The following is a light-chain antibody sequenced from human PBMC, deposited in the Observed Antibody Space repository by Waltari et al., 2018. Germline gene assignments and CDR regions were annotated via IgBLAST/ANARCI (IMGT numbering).Light chain of an antibody. V-gene: IGKV1-NL1*01. CDR1: QGIGNN. CDR2: RAS. CDR3: QQGYSYPPWT. Sequence: DIQMTQSPSSLSASVGDTVTITCQASQGIGNNLNWYQQKPGKAPKLLIYRASSLQSGIPSRFIGSGSGTDFTLTISSLQPEDFATYYCQQGYSYPPWTFGQGTKVEIK. J-gene: IGKJ1*01.